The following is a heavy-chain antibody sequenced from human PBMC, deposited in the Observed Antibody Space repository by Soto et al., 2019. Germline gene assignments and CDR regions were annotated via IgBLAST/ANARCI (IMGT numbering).Heavy chain of an antibody. CDR2: ISSSGSSI. CDR1: GLTFSDCY. D-gene: IGHD3-10*01. CDR3: ARVRFGEWGYAMDV. V-gene: IGHV3-11*01. Sequence: QVQLVESGGGLVKPGGSLRLSCAASGLTFSDCYMNWLRQAPGKGLGWVSYISSSGSSINYAGSVKGRYTISRDNAKNSMYLQMNSLRAEDTAMYYCARVRFGEWGYAMDVWGQGTTVTVSS. J-gene: IGHJ6*02.